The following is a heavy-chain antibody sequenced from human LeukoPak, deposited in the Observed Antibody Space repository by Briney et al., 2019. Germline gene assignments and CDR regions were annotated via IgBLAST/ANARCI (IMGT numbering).Heavy chain of an antibody. J-gene: IGHJ4*02. CDR1: GYTFTSYG. D-gene: IGHD3-10*01. Sequence: ASVKVSCEASGYTFTSYGISWVRQAPGQGLEWMGWISAYNGNTNYAQKLQGRVTMTTDTSTSTAYMELRSLRSDDTAVYYCARGPVLLWFGELSNPDYWGQGTLVTVSS. CDR2: ISAYNGNT. V-gene: IGHV1-18*01. CDR3: ARGPVLLWFGELSNPDY.